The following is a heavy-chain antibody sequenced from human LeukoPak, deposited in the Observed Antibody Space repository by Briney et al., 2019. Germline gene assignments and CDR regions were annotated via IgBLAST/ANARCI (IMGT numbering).Heavy chain of an antibody. V-gene: IGHV3-30*04. Sequence: GALRLSCAASGFIFSSYAMHWVRQAPGKGLEWVAVISYDGSNKYYADSVKGRFTIPRDNSKNTLYLQMNSLRAEDTAVYYCARAVIGPDYWGQGTLVTVSS. CDR1: GFIFSSYA. D-gene: IGHD3-16*02. CDR2: ISYDGSNK. CDR3: ARAVIGPDY. J-gene: IGHJ4*02.